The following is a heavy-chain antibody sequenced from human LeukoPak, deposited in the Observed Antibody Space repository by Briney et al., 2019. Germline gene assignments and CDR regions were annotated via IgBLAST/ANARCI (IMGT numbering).Heavy chain of an antibody. D-gene: IGHD3-22*01. Sequence: GASVKVSCKASGGTFSGYVINWVRQAPGQGLEWMGGIIPIFGTPNYAQRFRGKVTLTTDESTSTAYMELSSLTSEDTAVYYCARAYDSIRYYFDSWGQGTLVTVSP. CDR3: ARAYDSIRYYFDS. CDR2: IIPIFGTP. CDR1: GGTFSGYV. V-gene: IGHV1-69*05. J-gene: IGHJ4*02.